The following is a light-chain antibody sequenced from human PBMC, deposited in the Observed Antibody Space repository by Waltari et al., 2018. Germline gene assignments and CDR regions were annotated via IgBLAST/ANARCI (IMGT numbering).Light chain of an antibody. J-gene: IGLJ3*02. CDR2: VNN. CDR1: RSHIGEGFA. CDR3: QSYDISLSAYV. Sequence: QSVLTQPPSLSGAPGQRVTISCAGHRSHIGEGFAVHWYQQFPGSAPRLLISVNNNRPSGVPDRFSASKSGTSASLAVSGLQAQDEADYYCQSYDISLSAYVFGGGTKLTVL. V-gene: IGLV1-40*01.